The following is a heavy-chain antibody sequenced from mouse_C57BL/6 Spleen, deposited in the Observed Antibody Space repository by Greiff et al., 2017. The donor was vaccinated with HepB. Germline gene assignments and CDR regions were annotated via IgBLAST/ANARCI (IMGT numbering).Heavy chain of an antibody. CDR1: GFTFSNYW. V-gene: IGHV6-3*01. CDR2: IRLKSDNYAT. D-gene: IGHD2-4*01. Sequence: EVKVEESGGGLVQPGGSMKLSCVASGFTFSNYWMNWVRQSPEKGLEWVAQIRLKSDNYATHYAESVKGRFTISRDDSKSSVYLQMNNLRAEDTGIYYCTRGRLRYAMDYWGQGTSVTVSS. CDR3: TRGRLRYAMDY. J-gene: IGHJ4*01.